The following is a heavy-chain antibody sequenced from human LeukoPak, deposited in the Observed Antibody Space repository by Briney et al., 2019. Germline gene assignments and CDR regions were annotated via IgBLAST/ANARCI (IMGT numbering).Heavy chain of an antibody. V-gene: IGHV1-8*01. J-gene: IGHJ4*02. CDR1: GYTFTSYD. CDR3: GRGVGYYYDSSGYYHSY. CDR2: MNPNSGNT. D-gene: IGHD3-22*01. Sequence: GASVKVSCKASGYTFTSYDINWVRQATGQGLEWMGWMNPNSGNTGYAQKFQGRVTMTRNTSISTAYMELSSLRSEDTAVYYCGRGVGYYYDSSGYYHSYWGQGTLVTVSS.